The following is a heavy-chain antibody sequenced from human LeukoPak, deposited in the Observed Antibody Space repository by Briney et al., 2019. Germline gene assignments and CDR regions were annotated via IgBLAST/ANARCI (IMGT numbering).Heavy chain of an antibody. J-gene: IGHJ6*02. CDR3: AGVTIYYYYYYGMDV. V-gene: IGHV3-30*03. D-gene: IGHD4-17*01. Sequence: GGSLRLPCAASGFTFSSYWMHWVRQAPGKGLEWVAVISYDGSNKYYADSVKGRFTISRDNSKNTLYLQMNSLRAEDTAVYYCAGVTIYYYYYYGMDVWGQGTTVTVSS. CDR2: ISYDGSNK. CDR1: GFTFSSYW.